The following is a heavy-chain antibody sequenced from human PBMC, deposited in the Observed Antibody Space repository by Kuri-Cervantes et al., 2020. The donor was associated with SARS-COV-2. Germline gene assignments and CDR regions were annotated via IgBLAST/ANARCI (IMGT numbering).Heavy chain of an antibody. D-gene: IGHD3-22*01. J-gene: IGHJ4*02. Sequence: SVKVSGKSSGGTFSSNAISWVRQAPGQGLEWMGRIIPILGIANYAQKFQGRVTITADKSTSTAYMELSSLRSEDTAVYYCARDPYYYDRSGYHGSDYWGQGTLVTVSS. V-gene: IGHV1-69*04. CDR2: IIPILGIA. CDR1: GGTFSSNA. CDR3: ARDPYYYDRSGYHGSDY.